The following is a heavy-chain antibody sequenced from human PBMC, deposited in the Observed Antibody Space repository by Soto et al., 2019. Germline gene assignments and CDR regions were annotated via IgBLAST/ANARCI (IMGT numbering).Heavy chain of an antibody. CDR2: IYYSGST. CDR1: GGSISSSSYY. V-gene: IGHV4-39*01. D-gene: IGHD2-2*01. Sequence: QLQLQESGPGLVKPSETLSLTCTVSGGSISSSSYYWGWIRQPPGKGLEWIGSIYYSGSTYYNPSLKSRVTIAVDTSKNPFPLKLSSVTAADTAVYYWASWSAVYLRFDYWGQGTLVTVSS. J-gene: IGHJ4*02. CDR3: ASWSAVYLRFDY.